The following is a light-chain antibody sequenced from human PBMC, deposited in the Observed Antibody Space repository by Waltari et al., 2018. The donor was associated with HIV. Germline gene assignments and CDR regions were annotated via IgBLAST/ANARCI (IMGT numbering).Light chain of an antibody. J-gene: IGLJ1*01. V-gene: IGLV2-23*02. Sequence: QSALTQPASVSESPGQSNTISCTGTSSDVGSYNLVSWYQQHPGKAPKLMIYEVSKRPSGVSNRFSGSKSGNTASLTISGLQAEDEADYYCCSYVGWSTILYVFGTGTKVTVL. CDR3: CSYVGWSTILYV. CDR1: SSDVGSYNL. CDR2: EVS.